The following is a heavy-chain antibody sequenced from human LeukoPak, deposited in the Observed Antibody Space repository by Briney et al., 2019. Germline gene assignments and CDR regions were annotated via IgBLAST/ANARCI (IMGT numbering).Heavy chain of an antibody. D-gene: IGHD1-26*01. Sequence: ASETLSLTCTVSGGSISSRSCCWGWIRQPPGKGLEWIGTIYYSGSTYYNPSLKSRVTISVDTSKNQFSLRLSCVTAADTAVYYCARQVYSGTHYFDYWGQGTLVTVSS. J-gene: IGHJ4*02. V-gene: IGHV4-39*01. CDR1: GGSISSRSCC. CDR2: IYYSGST. CDR3: ARQVYSGTHYFDY.